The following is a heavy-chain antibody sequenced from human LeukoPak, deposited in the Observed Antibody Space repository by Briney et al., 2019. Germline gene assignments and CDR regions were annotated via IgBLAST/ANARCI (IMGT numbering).Heavy chain of an antibody. V-gene: IGHV3-9*03. D-gene: IGHD4-11*01. CDR1: GFTFDDYA. CDR2: ISWNSGSI. CDR3: AKELKYSNYEGGPFDY. Sequence: PGGSLRLSCAASGFTFDDYAMHWVRQAPGKGLEWVSGISWNSGSIGYADSVKGRFTISRDNAKNSLYLQMNSLGAEDMALYYCAKELKYSNYEGGPFDYWGQGTLVTVSS. J-gene: IGHJ4*02.